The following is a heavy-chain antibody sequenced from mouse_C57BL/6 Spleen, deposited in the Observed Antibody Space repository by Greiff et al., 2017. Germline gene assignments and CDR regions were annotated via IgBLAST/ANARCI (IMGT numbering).Heavy chain of an antibody. CDR2: IDPNGGGT. CDR1: GYTFTSYW. CDR3: ARSYYGSYYFDY. J-gene: IGHJ2*01. Sequence: QVQLKQPGAELVKPGASVKLSCEASGYTFTSYWMHWVKQRPGLGLEWIGGIDPNGGGTKYNEKIKSKATLSVDKPSSTAYMPLSSLTSEDSAVYYCARSYYGSYYFDYWGQGTTLPVSS. D-gene: IGHD1-1*01. V-gene: IGHV1-62-3*01.